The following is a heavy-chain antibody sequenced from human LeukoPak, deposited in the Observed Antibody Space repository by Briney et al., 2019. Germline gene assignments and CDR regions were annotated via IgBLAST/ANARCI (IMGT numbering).Heavy chain of an antibody. Sequence: SETLSLTCNVSGGSIRSGDYYWNWIRQHPGKGLEWIAKIYNTGSTYYNPSLRSRLSLSIDTSKNQFSLKLSSVTAADTAVYYCARDGYNSGYFDYWGQGTLVTVSS. CDR2: IYNTGST. CDR3: ARDGYNSGYFDY. D-gene: IGHD5-24*01. V-gene: IGHV4-31*03. CDR1: GGSIRSGDYY. J-gene: IGHJ4*02.